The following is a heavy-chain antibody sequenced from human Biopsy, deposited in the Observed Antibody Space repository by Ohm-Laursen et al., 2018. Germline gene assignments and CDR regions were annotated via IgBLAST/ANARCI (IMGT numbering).Heavy chain of an antibody. CDR1: GGSISSGGSY. CDR2: IFNSANT. CDR3: ARGDYFDSNGYFWFDP. D-gene: IGHD3-22*01. Sequence: SQTLSLTCTVSGGSISSGGSYWSWIRQRPGKGLEGIGYIFNSANTYYNPSLENLITISGDTSKNQFSLKLNSVTAADTAVYYCARGDYFDSNGYFWFDPWGQGTLVTVSS. J-gene: IGHJ5*02. V-gene: IGHV4-31*01.